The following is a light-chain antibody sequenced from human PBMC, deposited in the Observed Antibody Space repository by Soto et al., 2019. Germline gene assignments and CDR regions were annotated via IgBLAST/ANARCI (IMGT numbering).Light chain of an antibody. V-gene: IGKV1-27*01. Sequence: PSSLSASLGDTVTITCRASQGIGNFLAWYQQKPGDVPKLLIYAASTVQSGGPSRFSGSGSGTDFTLTISSLQPEDVATYFCHRYNSVPLTFGGGTKVDIK. J-gene: IGKJ4*01. CDR1: QGIGNF. CDR2: AAS. CDR3: HRYNSVPLT.